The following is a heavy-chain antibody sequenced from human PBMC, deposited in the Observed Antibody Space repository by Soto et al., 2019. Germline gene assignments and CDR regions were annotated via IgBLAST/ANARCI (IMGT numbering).Heavy chain of an antibody. J-gene: IGHJ6*03. D-gene: IGHD2-2*01. V-gene: IGHV3-49*03. Sequence: GGSLRLSCTASGFTFGDYAMSWFRQAPGKGLEWVGFIRSKAYGGTTEYAASVKGRFTISRDDSKSIAYLQMNSLKTEDTAVYYCTRDRRLKYCSSTSCYYYYYMDVWGKGTTVTVSS. CDR2: IRSKAYGGTT. CDR1: GFTFGDYA. CDR3: TRDRRLKYCSSTSCYYYYYMDV.